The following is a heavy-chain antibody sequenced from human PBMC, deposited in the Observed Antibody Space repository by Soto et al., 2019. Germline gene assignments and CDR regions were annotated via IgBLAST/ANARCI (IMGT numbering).Heavy chain of an antibody. CDR2: VSAGGDMT. D-gene: IGHD3-10*01. CDR1: GFPFVSYA. CDR3: ARGDRGGSGSPASYYYSGLDV. J-gene: IGHJ6*02. Sequence: DVQLLESGGDLVQPGGSLYCSGPASGFPFVSYAMSWVPQAPGKGLEWVSSVSAGGDMTYYSDSVKGRFTIPRDNSNNALFLQMNSLRAEDTALYYCARGDRGGSGSPASYYYSGLDVWGQGTTVTVSS. V-gene: IGHV3-23*01.